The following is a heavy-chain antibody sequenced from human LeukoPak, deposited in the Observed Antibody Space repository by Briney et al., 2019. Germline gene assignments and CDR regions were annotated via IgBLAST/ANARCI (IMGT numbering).Heavy chain of an antibody. CDR1: GCVFASCW. CDR2: IFPDGSNT. J-gene: IGHJ4*02. CDR3: ARRGIYCSGGSCYFAY. V-gene: IGHV5-51*01. D-gene: IGHD2-15*01. Sequence: AAAPQISCTAAGCVFASCWIAWVRRKPGKGREGRGIIFPDGSNTRYNPSFQGQVTISADKSINTAYLQLSSLKAADTAMYYCARRGIYCSGGSCYFAYWGQGTLATVSS.